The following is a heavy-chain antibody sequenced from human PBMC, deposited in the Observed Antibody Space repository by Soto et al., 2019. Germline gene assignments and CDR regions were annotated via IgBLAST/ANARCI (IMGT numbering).Heavy chain of an antibody. CDR3: ARVEQRYYYYYYGMDV. D-gene: IGHD6-25*01. Sequence: GGSLRLSCAASGFTFSSYGMHWVRQAPGKGLEWVAVISYDGSNKYYADSVKGRFTISRDNSKNTLYLQMNSLRAEDTAVYYCARVEQRYYYYYYGMDVWGQGTTVTVSS. V-gene: IGHV3-30*03. J-gene: IGHJ6*02. CDR2: ISYDGSNK. CDR1: GFTFSSYG.